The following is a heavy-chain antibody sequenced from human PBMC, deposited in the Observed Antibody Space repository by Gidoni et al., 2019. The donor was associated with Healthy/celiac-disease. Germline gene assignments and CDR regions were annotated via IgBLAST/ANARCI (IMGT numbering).Heavy chain of an antibody. D-gene: IGHD2-21*02. CDR2: IYSGGST. J-gene: IGHJ4*02. CDR1: GFTVSSNY. V-gene: IGHV3-66*01. Sequence: EVQQVESGGGLVQPGGSLSLSCAASGFTVSSNYMSWVRQAPGKGLEWVSVIYSGGSTYYADSVKSRFTISRDNSKNTLYLQMNSLRAEDTAVYYCARDQRYCGGDCYSPKWGQGTLVTVSS. CDR3: ARDQRYCGGDCYSPK.